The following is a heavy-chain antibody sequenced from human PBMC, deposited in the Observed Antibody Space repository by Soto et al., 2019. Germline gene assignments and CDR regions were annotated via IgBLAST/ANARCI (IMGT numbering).Heavy chain of an antibody. Sequence: QVQLVQSGAEVKKPGSSVKVSCKASGGTFSSYAISWVRQAPGQGLEWMGGIIPIFGTANYAQKFQGRVTITADESTSTAYRELSSLRSEDTAVYYCARTPQNWNVPLSAFDYWGQGTLVTVSS. V-gene: IGHV1-69*01. CDR1: GGTFSSYA. CDR3: ARTPQNWNVPLSAFDY. D-gene: IGHD1-1*01. J-gene: IGHJ4*02. CDR2: IIPIFGTA.